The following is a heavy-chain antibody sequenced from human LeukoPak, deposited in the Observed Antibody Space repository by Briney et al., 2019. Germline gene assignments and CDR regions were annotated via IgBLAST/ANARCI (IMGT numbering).Heavy chain of an antibody. D-gene: IGHD5-24*01. CDR2: INQHGCGK. V-gene: IGHV3-7*01. J-gene: IGHJ4*02. Sequence: PGRSLRLPCAASGFTFSSNWMTWVRQAPGKALEEVANINQHGCGKYYADSVKGRFTISRDNTKNSLYLQMNSVRAEDTAVYYCARNRWRDGYNEIDYWGQGTLVTVSS. CDR3: ARNRWRDGYNEIDY. CDR1: GFTFSSNW.